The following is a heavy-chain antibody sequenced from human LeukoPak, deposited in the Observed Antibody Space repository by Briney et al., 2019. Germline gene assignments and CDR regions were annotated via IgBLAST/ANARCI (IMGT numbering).Heavy chain of an antibody. CDR2: IRYDGINK. D-gene: IGHD3-22*01. CDR1: GFTFSSYG. V-gene: IGHV3-30*02. CDR3: ARAPTYYYDSSGYSFDY. Sequence: PGGSLRLSCAASGFTFSSYGMHWVRQAPGKGLEWVVFIRYDGINKYYAGSVKGRFTISRDNSKNTLYLQMNSLRAEDTAVYYCARAPTYYYDSSGYSFDYWGQGTLVTVSS. J-gene: IGHJ4*02.